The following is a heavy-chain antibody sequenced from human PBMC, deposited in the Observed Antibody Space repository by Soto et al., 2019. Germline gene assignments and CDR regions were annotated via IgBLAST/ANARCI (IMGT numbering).Heavy chain of an antibody. J-gene: IGHJ6*02. D-gene: IGHD5-18*01. CDR3: AAATNTAMVTDYGMDV. V-gene: IGHV1-58*01. CDR1: GFTFSSSA. CDR2: IVVGSGNT. Sequence: ASVKVSCKASGFTFSSSAVQWVRQARGQRLEWIGWIVVGSGNTNYARKFQERVTITRDMSTSTAYMELSSLRSEDTAVYYCAAATNTAMVTDYGMDVWGQGTTVTVSS.